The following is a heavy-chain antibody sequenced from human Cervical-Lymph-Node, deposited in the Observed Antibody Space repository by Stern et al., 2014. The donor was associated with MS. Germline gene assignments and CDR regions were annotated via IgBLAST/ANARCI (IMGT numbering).Heavy chain of an antibody. CDR1: GYTFSDYY. CDR3: ARVRDGYSLSLFAY. Sequence: VQLVESGAEVRKPGAPVKVSCKASGYTFSDYYIHWVRQAPGPGLEWMGWINPDSGGTDYAQTFQGRVTMTRDTSISTAYMEVSRLRSDDTAFYYCARVRDGYSLSLFAYWGQGTLVTVSS. J-gene: IGHJ4*02. D-gene: IGHD5-24*01. CDR2: INPDSGGT. V-gene: IGHV1-2*02.